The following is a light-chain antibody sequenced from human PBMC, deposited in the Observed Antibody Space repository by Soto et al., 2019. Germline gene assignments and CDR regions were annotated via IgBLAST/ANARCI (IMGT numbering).Light chain of an antibody. CDR3: QQCYTAPT. J-gene: IGKJ1*01. V-gene: IGKV1-39*01. CDR2: AAS. Sequence: DIQMTQSPSSLSASVGDRVTITCRASQNIENFLNWYQQKSGKAPKLLISAASSLRSGVPSRFSGSGSGTDFTLAISSLQPEDVATYHFQQCYTAPTFGQGTKVEIK. CDR1: QNIENF.